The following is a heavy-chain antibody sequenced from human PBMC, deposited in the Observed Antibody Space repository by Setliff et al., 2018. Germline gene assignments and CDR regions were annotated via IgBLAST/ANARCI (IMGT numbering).Heavy chain of an antibody. CDR1: GDTFRSYG. CDR2: TIPMFGTT. CDR3: VREGVDTRSSTDYRYYMDV. J-gene: IGHJ6*03. V-gene: IGHV1-69*05. Sequence: SVKVSCKASGDTFRSYGISWVRQAPGQGLEWMGGTIPMFGTTNYAQKFQGRVTIITDESTTTAYMELSSLGSEDTAVYYCVREGVDTRSSTDYRYYMDVWGKGTTVTSP. D-gene: IGHD5-18*01.